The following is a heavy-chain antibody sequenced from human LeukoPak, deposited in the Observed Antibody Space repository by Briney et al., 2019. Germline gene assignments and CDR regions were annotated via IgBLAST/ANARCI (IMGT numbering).Heavy chain of an antibody. J-gene: IGHJ6*03. CDR3: AKEEWGFGEFPLFMDV. Sequence: GGSLRLSCAASGFTFSSYSMSWVRQSPGKGLEWVSAISGSGGSTYYADSVKGRFTISRDKSKNTLYLQMNSLRAEDTAVYYCAKEEWGFGEFPLFMDVWGKGTTVTISS. CDR2: ISGSGGST. D-gene: IGHD3-10*01. CDR1: GFTFSSYS. V-gene: IGHV3-23*01.